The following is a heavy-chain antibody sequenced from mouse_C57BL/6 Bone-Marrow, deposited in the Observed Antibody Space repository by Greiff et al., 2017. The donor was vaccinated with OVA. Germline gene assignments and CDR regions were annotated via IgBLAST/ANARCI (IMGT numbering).Heavy chain of an antibody. J-gene: IGHJ1*03. V-gene: IGHV5-9*01. Sequence: EVKVEESGGGLVKPGGSLKLSCAASGFTFSSYTMSWVRQTPEKRLEWVATISGGGGNTYYPDSVKGRFTISRDNAKNTLYLQMSSLRSEDTALYYCARPTLLRYFDVWGTGTTVTVSS. CDR2: ISGGGGNT. D-gene: IGHD2-1*01. CDR1: GFTFSSYT. CDR3: ARPTLLRYFDV.